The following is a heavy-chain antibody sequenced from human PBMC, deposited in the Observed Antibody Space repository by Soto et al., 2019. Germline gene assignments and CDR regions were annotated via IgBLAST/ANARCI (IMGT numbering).Heavy chain of an antibody. V-gene: IGHV3-23*01. J-gene: IGHJ4*02. D-gene: IGHD6-13*01. CDR1: GFTFSSYA. Sequence: GGSLRLSCAASGFTFSSYAMSWVRQAPGKGLEWVSAISGSGGSTYYADSVKGRFSISRDNSKNTLYLQMNSLRAEDTAVYYCAKTSIAPSWATLDYWGQGTLVTVSS. CDR2: ISGSGGST. CDR3: AKTSIAPSWATLDY.